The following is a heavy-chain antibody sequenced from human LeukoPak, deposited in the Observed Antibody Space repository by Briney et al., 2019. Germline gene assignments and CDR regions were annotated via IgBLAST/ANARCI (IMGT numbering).Heavy chain of an antibody. V-gene: IGHV1-18*01. CDR1: GYTFTKYD. D-gene: IGHD3-10*01. CDR3: ARDGWFGDLDAFDI. Sequence: ASVKVSCKASGYTFTKYDISWVRQAPGQGLEWMGWISTYNGNTNHAQKLQGRVTMTTDTSTSTAYMELRSLRSGDTAVYYCARDGWFGDLDAFDIWGQGTMVIVSS. J-gene: IGHJ3*02. CDR2: ISTYNGNT.